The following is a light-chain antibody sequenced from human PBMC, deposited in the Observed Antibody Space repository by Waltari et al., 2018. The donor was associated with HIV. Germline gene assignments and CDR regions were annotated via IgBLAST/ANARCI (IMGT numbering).Light chain of an antibody. CDR2: GAS. Sequence: ESVFTQSPGTLSLSPGERATLSCRASQSVSSSYLAGDQQQPGQAPRLLIYGASTRATGIPDRFSGSGSGTDFTLTISRLEPEDFAVYYCQQYGSSSWTFGQGTKVEIK. CDR3: QQYGSSSWT. V-gene: IGKV3-20*01. CDR1: QSVSSSY. J-gene: IGKJ1*01.